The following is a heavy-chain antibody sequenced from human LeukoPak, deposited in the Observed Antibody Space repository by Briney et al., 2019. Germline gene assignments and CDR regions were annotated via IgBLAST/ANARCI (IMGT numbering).Heavy chain of an antibody. J-gene: IGHJ4*02. D-gene: IGHD6-13*01. Sequence: PGGSLRLSCVVSGFTFSSAAMTWVRQAPGKGLEWVSTITGSDDRTYYADSVKGRFTISRDNAKNSLYLQMNSLRAEDTAVYYCARITAGPFDYWGQGTLVTVSS. CDR3: ARITAGPFDY. V-gene: IGHV3-23*01. CDR1: GFTFSSAA. CDR2: ITGSDDRT.